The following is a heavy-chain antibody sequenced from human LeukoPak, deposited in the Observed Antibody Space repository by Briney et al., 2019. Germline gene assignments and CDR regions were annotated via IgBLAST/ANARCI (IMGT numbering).Heavy chain of an antibody. D-gene: IGHD5-24*01. J-gene: IGHJ4*02. CDR2: ISYDGSNK. V-gene: IGHV3-30-3*01. Sequence: GGSLRLSCAASRFTFSNYAMHWIRQAPGKGLEWVAVISYDGSNKYYADSVKGRFTISRDISKNTLYLQMNSLRAEDTAVYYCARDRTRDGYNQGRVFDYWGQGTLVTVSS. CDR1: RFTFSNYA. CDR3: ARDRTRDGYNQGRVFDY.